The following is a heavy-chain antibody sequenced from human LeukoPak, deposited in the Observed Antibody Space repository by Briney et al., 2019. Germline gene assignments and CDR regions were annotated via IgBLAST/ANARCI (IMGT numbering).Heavy chain of an antibody. J-gene: IGHJ4*02. CDR3: ARDQFAIRVLDLVATTTLDY. CDR2: ISAHSGNT. Sequence: ASVRVSCKASGYTFTSYGITWVRQAPGQGIEWMGWISAHSGNTNYAQKLQDRVTMTTDTSTSTAYMELRSLRSDDTAVYHCARDQFAIRVLDLVATTTLDYWGQGTLVTVSS. V-gene: IGHV1-18*01. CDR1: GYTFTSYG. D-gene: IGHD5-12*01.